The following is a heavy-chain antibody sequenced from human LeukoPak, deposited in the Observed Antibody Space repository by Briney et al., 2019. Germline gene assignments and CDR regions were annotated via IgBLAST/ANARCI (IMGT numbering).Heavy chain of an antibody. CDR2: IIPIFGTA. CDR1: GGTFSSYA. Sequence: GASVKVSCKASGGTFSSYAISWVRQAPGQGREWMGGIIPIFGTANHAQKFKGRGTITADESTSTAYMELSSLRSEETALYYCARASTVAGKEYYSYYYMDVWGKGTTVTISS. J-gene: IGHJ6*03. D-gene: IGHD6-19*01. CDR3: ARASTVAGKEYYSYYYMDV. V-gene: IGHV1-69*13.